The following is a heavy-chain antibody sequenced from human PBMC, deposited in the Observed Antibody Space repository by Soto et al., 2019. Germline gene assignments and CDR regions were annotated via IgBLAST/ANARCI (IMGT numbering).Heavy chain of an antibody. CDR1: GYTFTSYD. CDR3: ARDRSGSSSYDY. D-gene: IGHD6-6*01. Sequence: QVQLVQSGAEVKKPGASVKVSCKASGYTFTSYDINWVRQATGQGLEWMGWMNPNSGNTGYAQKFQGRVTMTSKTYIRTAYMELSSLRCEDKAVYYCARDRSGSSSYDYWGQGNLVTVSS. V-gene: IGHV1-8*01. J-gene: IGHJ4*02. CDR2: MNPNSGNT.